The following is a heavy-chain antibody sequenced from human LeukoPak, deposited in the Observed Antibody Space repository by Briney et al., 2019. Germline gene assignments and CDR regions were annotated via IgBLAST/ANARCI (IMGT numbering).Heavy chain of an antibody. D-gene: IGHD2-15*01. J-gene: IGHJ5*02. CDR2: IYYSGST. CDR1: GGSISSYY. V-gene: IGHV4-59*01. Sequence: PSETLSLTCTVSGGSISSYYWSWIRQPPGKGLEWIGYIYYSGSTNYNPSLKSRVTISVDTSKNQFSLKLSSVTAADTAVYYCARARGAIYCSGGSCSPFDPWGQGTLVTVSS. CDR3: ARARGAIYCSGGSCSPFDP.